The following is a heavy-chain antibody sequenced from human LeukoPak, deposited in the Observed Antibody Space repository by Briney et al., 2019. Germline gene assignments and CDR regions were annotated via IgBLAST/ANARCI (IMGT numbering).Heavy chain of an antibody. CDR2: IYHSGST. D-gene: IGHD2/OR15-2a*01. V-gene: IGHV4-38-2*02. CDR3: ARDYTLRAFDI. Sequence: PSETLSLTCAVSGYSISSGYYWGWIRQPPGKGLVWIGSIYHSGSTNYNPSLKSRVTISVDTSKNQFSLKLSSVTAADTAVYYCARDYTLRAFDIWGQGTMVTVSS. J-gene: IGHJ3*02. CDR1: GYSISSGYY.